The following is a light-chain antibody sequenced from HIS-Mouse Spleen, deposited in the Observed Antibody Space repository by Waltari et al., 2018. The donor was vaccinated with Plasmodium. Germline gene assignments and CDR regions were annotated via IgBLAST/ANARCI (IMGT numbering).Light chain of an antibody. CDR1: RSDVGGYNY. Sequence: QSALTQPPSASGSPGQSVTIPCTGTRSDVGGYNYAPWYQQHPGKAPKLMIYEVSKRPSGVPDRFSGSKSGNTASLTVSGLQAEDEADYYCSSYAGSNNLVFGGGTKLTVL. CDR3: SSYAGSNNLV. CDR2: EVS. V-gene: IGLV2-8*01. J-gene: IGLJ2*01.